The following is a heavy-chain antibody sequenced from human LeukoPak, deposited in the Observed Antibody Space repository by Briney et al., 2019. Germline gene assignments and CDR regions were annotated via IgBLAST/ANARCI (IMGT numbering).Heavy chain of an antibody. J-gene: IGHJ4*02. CDR1: GSSISSYY. CDR3: ARSSSSGYYYYFDY. CDR2: IYTSGST. Sequence: SETLSLTCTVSGSSISSYYWSWIRQPAGKGLKWIGRIYTSGSTNYNPSLKSRVTISVDKSKNQFSLKLSSVTAADTAVYYCARSSSSGYYYYFDYWSKGTLVTVSS. D-gene: IGHD3-22*01. V-gene: IGHV4-4*07.